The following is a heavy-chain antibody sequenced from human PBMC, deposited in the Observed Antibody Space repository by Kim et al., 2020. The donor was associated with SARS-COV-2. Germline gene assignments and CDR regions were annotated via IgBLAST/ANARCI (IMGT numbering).Heavy chain of an antibody. J-gene: IGHJ4*02. V-gene: IGHV1-46*01. Sequence: ASVKVSCKASGYTFTSYYMHWVRQAPGQGLEWMGIINPSGGSTSYAQKFQGRVTMTRDTSTSTVYMELSSLRSEDTAVYYCARDRTFGGVIAQGRFFDYWGQGTLVTVSS. CDR3: ARDRTFGGVIAQGRFFDY. CDR2: INPSGGST. D-gene: IGHD3-16*02. CDR1: GYTFTSYY.